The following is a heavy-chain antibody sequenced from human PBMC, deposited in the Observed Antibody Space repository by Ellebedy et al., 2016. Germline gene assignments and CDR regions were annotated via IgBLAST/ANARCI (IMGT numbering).Heavy chain of an antibody. D-gene: IGHD2-21*02. CDR2: ISVTGGSL. CDR3: AFNIRRGDGLN. J-gene: IGHJ4*02. Sequence: GESLKISXVASGFTFSGVAMSWVRQAPGKGLEWVSTISVTGGSLYYADSVKGRFTTSRDNSKNTLYLQMNSLRAEDTAVYYCAFNIRRGDGLNWGQGTLVSVSS. CDR1: GFTFSGVA. V-gene: IGHV3-23*01.